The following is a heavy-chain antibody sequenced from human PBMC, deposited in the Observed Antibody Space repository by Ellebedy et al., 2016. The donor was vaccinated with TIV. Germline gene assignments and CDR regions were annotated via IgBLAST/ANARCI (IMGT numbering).Heavy chain of an antibody. CDR1: GFTFSSYA. CDR2: ISGRGGST. V-gene: IGHV3-23*01. Sequence: PGGSLRLSCAASGFTFSSYAMSWVRQAPGKGLEWVSGISGRGGSTYYADDVKGRFTMSRDTSKNTLYLQMNSRKAEDTAVYYCAKDSSGYYYGYFDYWGQGTLVTVSS. D-gene: IGHD3-22*01. CDR3: AKDSSGYYYGYFDY. J-gene: IGHJ4*02.